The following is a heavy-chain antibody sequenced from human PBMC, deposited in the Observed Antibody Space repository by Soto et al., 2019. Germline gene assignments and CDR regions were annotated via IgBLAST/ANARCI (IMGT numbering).Heavy chain of an antibody. CDR1: GFSVRTRGVG. J-gene: IGHJ4*02. CDR3: VHRLNGVFDY. Sequence: QITLKESGPPLVKPTQTLTLTCTFSGFSVRTRGVGVGWIRQPPRQALEWLALIYWDDDKRYNPSLKSRLTITKDTSKNQVVLTMTNMDPVDTATYYCVHRLNGVFDYWGQGTLVTVSS. CDR2: IYWDDDK. V-gene: IGHV2-5*02. D-gene: IGHD3-10*01.